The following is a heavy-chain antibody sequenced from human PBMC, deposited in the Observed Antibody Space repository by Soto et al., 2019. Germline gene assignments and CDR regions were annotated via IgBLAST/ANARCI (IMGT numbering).Heavy chain of an antibody. CDR2: IFYSGSF. CDR3: AKGSYGDYVWAFGY. J-gene: IGHJ4*02. V-gene: IGHV4-31*03. CDR1: GGSISSGTSY. D-gene: IGHD4-17*01. Sequence: SETLSLTCTVSGGSISSGTSYWSWIRQRPGKGLEWIGYIFYSGSFYYTPSLRGRVMILADTSKNQFSPRLSSVTAADTAVYYCAKGSYGDYVWAFGYWGQGTLVTVSS.